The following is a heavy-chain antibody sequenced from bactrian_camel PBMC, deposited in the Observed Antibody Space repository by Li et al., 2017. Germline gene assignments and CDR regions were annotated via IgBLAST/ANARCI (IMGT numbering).Heavy chain of an antibody. J-gene: IGHJ7*01. CDR2: MHSGGQT. V-gene: IGHV3S1*01. D-gene: IGHD6*01. Sequence: HVQLVESGGGLVQPGGSLRLSCAVSGFTFNIDYMYWVRQAPGEGLEWVSAMHSGGQTFYADSVKGRFTVSQDSAKNTLYLQLNSLKTEDTAVYYCATAYGGTWQYYYAMGYWGQGTQVTVS. CDR1: GFTFNIDY.